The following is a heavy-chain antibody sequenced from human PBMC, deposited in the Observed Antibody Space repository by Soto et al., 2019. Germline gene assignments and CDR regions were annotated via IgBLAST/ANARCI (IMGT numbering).Heavy chain of an antibody. CDR1: GYTFTTYA. D-gene: IGHD6-19*01. J-gene: IGHJ6*02. Sequence: ASVKVSCKASGYTFTTYAMHWVRQAPGQRLEWMGWINAGNGNTKYSQKFQGRVTITRDTSASTAYMEPSSLRSEDTAVYYCARVTSTGWRLMDVWGQGTTVTVSS. CDR3: ARVTSTGWRLMDV. CDR2: INAGNGNT. V-gene: IGHV1-3*01.